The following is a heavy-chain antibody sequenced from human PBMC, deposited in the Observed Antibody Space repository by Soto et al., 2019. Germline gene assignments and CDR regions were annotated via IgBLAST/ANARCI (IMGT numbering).Heavy chain of an antibody. CDR1: GYTFTNNV. V-gene: IGHV1-3*01. D-gene: IGHD3-10*01. CDR3: AREVPYGSSRFDY. J-gene: IGHJ4*02. Sequence: QVHLVQSGAEVKKPGASVKVSCKTSGYTFTNNVIHWVRQAPGPRLEWMGWVNAGNDNTKWSREFQGRLTLTKDISATTAYMELSSMTSEDTAIYFCAREVPYGSSRFDYWGQGTLVTVSS. CDR2: VNAGNDNT.